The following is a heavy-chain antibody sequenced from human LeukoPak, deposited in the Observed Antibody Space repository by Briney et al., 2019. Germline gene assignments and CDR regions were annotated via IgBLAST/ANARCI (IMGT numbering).Heavy chain of an antibody. CDR2: IYYSGST. D-gene: IGHD3-10*01. J-gene: IGHJ4*02. V-gene: IGHV4-39*01. Sequence: SGTLSLTCTVSGGSISSSSYYWGWIRQPPGKGLEWIGSIYYSGSTYYNPSLKSRVTISVDTSKNQFSLKLSSVTAADTAVYYCARLGLTYYYGSGTPYSFDYWGQGTLVTVST. CDR3: ARLGLTYYYGSGTPYSFDY. CDR1: GGSISSSSYY.